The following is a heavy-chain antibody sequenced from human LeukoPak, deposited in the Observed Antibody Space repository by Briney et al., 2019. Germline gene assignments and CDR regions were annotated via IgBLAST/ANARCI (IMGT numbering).Heavy chain of an antibody. Sequence: KPSETLSLTCTVSGGSISSYYWSWIRQPPGKGLEWIGYIYYSGSTNYNPSLKSRVTISVDTSKNQFSLKLSSVTAADTAVYYCARGGGFASGYLLWGQGTLVTVSS. J-gene: IGHJ4*02. CDR2: IYYSGST. D-gene: IGHD3-22*01. CDR3: ARGGGFASGYLL. CDR1: GGSISSYY. V-gene: IGHV4-59*01.